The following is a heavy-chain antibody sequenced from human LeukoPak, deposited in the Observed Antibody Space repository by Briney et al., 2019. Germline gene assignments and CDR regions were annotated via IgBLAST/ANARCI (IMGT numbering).Heavy chain of an antibody. Sequence: ASVKVSCKASGYTFNSYYMHWVRQAPGQGLEWMGIINPSGGSTSYAQKFQGRVTMTRDTSISTAYMELSRLRSDDTAVYYCASGGRLYDRSPYYHDYWGQGTLVTVSS. D-gene: IGHD3-22*01. CDR3: ASGGRLYDRSPYYHDY. CDR1: GYTFNSYY. V-gene: IGHV1-46*02. J-gene: IGHJ4*02. CDR2: INPSGGST.